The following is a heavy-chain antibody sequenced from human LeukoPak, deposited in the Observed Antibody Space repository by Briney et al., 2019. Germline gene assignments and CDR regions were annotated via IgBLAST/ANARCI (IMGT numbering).Heavy chain of an antibody. CDR1: GFTFSSYG. V-gene: IGHV3-74*01. J-gene: IGHJ4*02. D-gene: IGHD4-11*01. CDR2: ISTDASST. CDR3: TGHHQAYSRTY. Sequence: GGPLRLSCAGSGFTFSSYGMHWVRQARGKGLVWVSRISTDASSTTYADSVKGRFTISRDSAKGTLYLQMSSLRAEDTAVYYCTGHHQAYSRTYWGQGTLVTVSS.